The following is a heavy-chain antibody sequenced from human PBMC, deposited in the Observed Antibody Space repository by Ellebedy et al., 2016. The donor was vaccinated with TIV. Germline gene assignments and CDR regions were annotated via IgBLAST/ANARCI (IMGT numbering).Heavy chain of an antibody. D-gene: IGHD3-22*01. J-gene: IGHJ4*02. CDR2: INPSSGST. CDR3: ARTEAYYYDSSDFDY. CDR1: GYTFSNYF. Sequence: AASVKVSCKASGYTFSNYFVHWVRQAPGQGLEWMGIINPSSGSTTYAQKLQGRLTMTTDTSTSTAYMELRSLRSDDTAVYYCARTEAYYYDSSDFDYWGQGTLVTVSS. V-gene: IGHV1-46*04.